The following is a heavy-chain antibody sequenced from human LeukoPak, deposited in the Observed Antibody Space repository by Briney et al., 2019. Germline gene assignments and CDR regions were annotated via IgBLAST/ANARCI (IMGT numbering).Heavy chain of an antibody. CDR1: GFSFNSYS. J-gene: IGHJ3*02. V-gene: IGHV3-21*01. Sequence: GGPLRLSCAAPGFSFNSYSMNWVRQAPGKGLEWVSSISSNSAYIYYADSVKGRFTISRDNAKNSLYLQMNSLRAEDTAVYYCAREGVGATTQAFDIWGQGTMVTVSS. D-gene: IGHD1-26*01. CDR3: AREGVGATTQAFDI. CDR2: ISSNSAYI.